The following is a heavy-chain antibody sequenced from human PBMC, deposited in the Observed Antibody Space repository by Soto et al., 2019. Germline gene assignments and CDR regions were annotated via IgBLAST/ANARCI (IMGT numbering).Heavy chain of an antibody. V-gene: IGHV3-30*18. CDR1: GFTFSSYG. J-gene: IGHJ4*02. D-gene: IGHD3-3*01. CDR2: ISYDGSNK. Sequence: PGGSLGLPCAASGFTFSSYGMHWVRPAPGKGMEWVAVISYDGSNKYYADSVKGRFTISRDNSKNTLYLQMNSLRAEDTAVYYCAKDFGWPMWDYWGQGT. CDR3: AKDFGWPMWDY.